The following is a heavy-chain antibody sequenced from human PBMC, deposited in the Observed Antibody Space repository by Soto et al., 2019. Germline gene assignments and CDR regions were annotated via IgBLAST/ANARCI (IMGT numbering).Heavy chain of an antibody. J-gene: IGHJ5*01. CDR3: ARLWGIADHDS. CDR1: GDIFKTYS. CDR2: VIPILGKP. D-gene: IGHD6-13*01. V-gene: IGHV1-69*12. Sequence: QVQLVQSGAEVKKPGSSVKVSCKSSGDIFKTYSVNWLRQAPGQGLEWMGGVIPILGKPMYAQKFQDRLTITADESTRTVFMELTSLISDDTAVYFGARLWGIADHDSWGQGTRVIVSS.